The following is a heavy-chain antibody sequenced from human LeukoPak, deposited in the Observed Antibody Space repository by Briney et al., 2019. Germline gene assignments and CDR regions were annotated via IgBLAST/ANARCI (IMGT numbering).Heavy chain of an antibody. CDR1: GFTFSSYE. Sequence: GGSLRLSCAASGFTFSSYEMNWVRQAPGKGLEWVSYISSSGTTIYYAESVKGRFTISRDNAKNSLYLQTNSLRAEDTAVYYCARVGVVVAATGNWWFDPWGQGTLVTVSS. D-gene: IGHD2-15*01. CDR2: ISSSGTTI. J-gene: IGHJ5*02. CDR3: ARVGVVVAATGNWWFDP. V-gene: IGHV3-48*03.